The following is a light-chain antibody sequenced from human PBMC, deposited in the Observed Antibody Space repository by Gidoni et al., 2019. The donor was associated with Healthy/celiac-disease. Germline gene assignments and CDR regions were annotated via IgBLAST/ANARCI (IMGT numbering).Light chain of an antibody. CDR2: GAS. Sequence: EIVLTQSPGTLSLSPGERATLSCRASQSVSSSYLAGYQQKPGQAPRLRSYGASSRATGIPDRVSGSGAGTDFTLTISRLEPEDFAVYYCQQYGSSTWTCGQGTKVEIK. CDR3: QQYGSSTWT. CDR1: QSVSSSY. J-gene: IGKJ1*01. V-gene: IGKV3-20*01.